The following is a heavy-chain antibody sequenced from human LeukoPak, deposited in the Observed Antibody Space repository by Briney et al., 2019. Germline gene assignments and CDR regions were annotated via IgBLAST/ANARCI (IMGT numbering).Heavy chain of an antibody. CDR3: ARDRGSSWYSVSSRWFDP. J-gene: IGHJ5*02. CDR2: ISSSGSTI. CDR1: GFTFSSYS. Sequence: SGGSLRLSCAASGFTFSSYSMNWVRQAPGKGLEWVSYISSSGSTIYYADSVKGRFTISRDNAKNSLYLQMNSLRAEDTAVYYCARDRGSSWYSVSSRWFDPWGQGTLVTVSS. D-gene: IGHD6-13*01. V-gene: IGHV3-48*04.